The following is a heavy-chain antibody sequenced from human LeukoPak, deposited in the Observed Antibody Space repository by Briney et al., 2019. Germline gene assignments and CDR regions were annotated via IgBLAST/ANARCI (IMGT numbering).Heavy chain of an antibody. CDR3: VRYTYERDAFDI. V-gene: IGHV3-74*01. J-gene: IGHJ3*02. CDR1: GFTFSSYW. Sequence: GGSLRLSCAVSGFTFSSYWMHWVRQAPGKGLVWVSRIDRDGSRINYADSVKGRFTISRDNGKNTLFLQMNSLRAEDAAVYYCVRYTYERDAFDIWGHGTMVTVSS. D-gene: IGHD3-16*01. CDR2: IDRDGSRI.